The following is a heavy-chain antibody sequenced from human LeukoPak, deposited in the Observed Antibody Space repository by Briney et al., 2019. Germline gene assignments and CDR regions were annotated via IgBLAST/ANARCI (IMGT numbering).Heavy chain of an antibody. CDR2: IYYSGST. D-gene: IGHD3-22*01. CDR1: GGSISSYY. J-gene: IGHJ4*02. Sequence: SETLSLTCTVYGGSISSYYWSWIRQPPGKGLEWIGYIYYSGSTNYNPSLKSRVTISVDTSKNQFSLKLSSVTAADTAVYYCARARFDDSSGYYYPYFDYWGQGTLVTVSS. V-gene: IGHV4-59*01. CDR3: ARARFDDSSGYYYPYFDY.